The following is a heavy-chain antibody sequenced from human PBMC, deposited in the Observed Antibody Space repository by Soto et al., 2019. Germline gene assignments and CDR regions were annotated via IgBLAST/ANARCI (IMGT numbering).Heavy chain of an antibody. V-gene: IGHV4-59*01. Sequence: LSLTCTVSGGSISSYYWSWIRQPPGKGLEWIGYIYYSGSTNYNPSLKSRVTISVDTSKNQFSLKLSSVTAADTAVYYCARDRVVAATGWFDPWGQGTLVTVSS. CDR2: IYYSGST. D-gene: IGHD2-15*01. J-gene: IGHJ5*02. CDR3: ARDRVVAATGWFDP. CDR1: GGSISSYY.